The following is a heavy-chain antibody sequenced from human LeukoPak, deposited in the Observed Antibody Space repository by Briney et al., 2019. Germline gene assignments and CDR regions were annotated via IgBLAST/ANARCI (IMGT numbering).Heavy chain of an antibody. CDR2: INHSGST. CDR1: GGSFSGYY. V-gene: IGHV4-34*01. CDR3: ARGAAVRNNYYYYIDV. J-gene: IGHJ6*03. D-gene: IGHD1/OR15-1a*01. Sequence: SETLSLTCAVYGGSFSGYYWSWIRQPPGKGLEWIGEINHSGSTNYNPSLKSRVTISVDTSKNQFSLKLTSVTAADTAVYYCARGAAVRNNYYYYIDVWGKGTTVTVSS.